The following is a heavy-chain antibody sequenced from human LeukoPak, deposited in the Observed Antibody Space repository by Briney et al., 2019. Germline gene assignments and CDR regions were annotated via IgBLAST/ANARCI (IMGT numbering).Heavy chain of an antibody. CDR2: IYYSGST. CDR1: GGSISSSSYY. Sequence: SETLSLTCTVSGGSISSSSYYWGWIRQPPGKGLEWIGSIYYSGSTYYNPSLKSRVTISVDTSKNQFSLKLSSVTAADTAVYYCARGGYSYVLSPFDYWGQGTLVTVSS. J-gene: IGHJ4*02. CDR3: ARGGYSYVLSPFDY. D-gene: IGHD5-18*01. V-gene: IGHV4-39*07.